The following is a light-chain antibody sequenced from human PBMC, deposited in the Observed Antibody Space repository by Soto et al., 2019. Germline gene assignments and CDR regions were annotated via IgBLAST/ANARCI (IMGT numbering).Light chain of an antibody. CDR3: QQYNSYWT. Sequence: DIHMTQSPSTLSASVGDRVTITCRASQSISSWLAWYQQKPGKAPKLLIYDASSLESGVPSRFSGSGSGKEFTLTISSLQPDDFATYYRQQYNSYWTFGQGTKVEIK. CDR2: DAS. J-gene: IGKJ1*01. V-gene: IGKV1-5*01. CDR1: QSISSW.